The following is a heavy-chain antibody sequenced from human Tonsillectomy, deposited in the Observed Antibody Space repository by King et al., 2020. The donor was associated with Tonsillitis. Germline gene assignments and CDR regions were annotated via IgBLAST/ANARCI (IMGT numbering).Heavy chain of an antibody. CDR1: GFTLSNYA. D-gene: IGHD2-15*01. J-gene: IGHJ4*02. CDR2: ISGSGGYT. Sequence: VQLVESGGGLVQSGGSLRLSCAASGFTLSNYAMSWVRQAPGKGLDWVSSISGSGGYTYYADSGEGRFTISRDNSKNTLCLQMNSLRADDTAVYYCAKQIGFCNGGTCSLDYWGQGALVTVSS. V-gene: IGHV3-23*04. CDR3: AKQIGFCNGGTCSLDY.